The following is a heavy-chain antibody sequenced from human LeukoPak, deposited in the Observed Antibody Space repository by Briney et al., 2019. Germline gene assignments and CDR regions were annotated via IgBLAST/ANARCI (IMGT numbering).Heavy chain of an antibody. D-gene: IGHD5-18*01. V-gene: IGHV3-23*01. CDR1: GFTFSSYG. J-gene: IGHJ4*02. Sequence: GGSLRLSCAASGFTFSSYGMSWVRQAPGKGLEWVSAISGSGGSTYYADSVKGRFTISRDNSKNTLYLQMNSLRAEDTAVYYCAKTSGSYGYKFDYWGQGTLVTVSS. CDR2: ISGSGGST. CDR3: AKTSGSYGYKFDY.